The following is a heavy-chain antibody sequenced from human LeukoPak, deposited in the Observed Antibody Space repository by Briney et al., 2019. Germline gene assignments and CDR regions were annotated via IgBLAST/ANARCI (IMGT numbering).Heavy chain of an antibody. CDR3: AREVGYCSGGSCYSYFDY. V-gene: IGHV4-59*01. CDR2: IYYSGST. D-gene: IGHD2-15*01. J-gene: IGHJ4*02. Sequence: SETLSLTCTVSGGSISSYYWSWIRQPPGKGLEWIGYIYYSGSTNYNASLTNRVTISVDTSKNQFSLKLSSVTAADTAVYYCAREVGYCSGGSCYSYFDYWGQGTLITVSS. CDR1: GGSISSYY.